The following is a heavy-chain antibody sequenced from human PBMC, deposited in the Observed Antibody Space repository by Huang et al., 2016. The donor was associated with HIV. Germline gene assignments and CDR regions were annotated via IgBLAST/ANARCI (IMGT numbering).Heavy chain of an antibody. J-gene: IGHJ4*02. CDR1: GYTFTDYF. CDR3: ARTPYSGSHPDY. D-gene: IGHD2-15*01. V-gene: IGHV1-2*02. Sequence: QVQLVQSGAEVKKPGASVKVSGRTSGYTFTDYFVHWVRQAPGKGLQWMGSINPRSGGTNYAQKFQGRVTMNRDTSIRTVYMELNRLRSDDTALYYCARTPYSGSHPDYWGQGTLVTVSS. CDR2: INPRSGGT.